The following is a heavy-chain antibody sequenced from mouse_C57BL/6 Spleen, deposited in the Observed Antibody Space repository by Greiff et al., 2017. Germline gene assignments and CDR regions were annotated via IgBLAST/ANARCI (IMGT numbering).Heavy chain of an antibody. CDR3: SSSQTAHASDY. V-gene: IGHV1-64*01. J-gene: IGHJ2*01. CDR2: IHPNSGST. D-gene: IGHD3-2*02. CDR1: GYTFTSYW. Sequence: QVQLQQPGAELVKPGASVKLSCKASGYTFTSYWMHWVKQRPGQGLEWIGMIHPNSGSTNYNEKFKSKATLTVDKAYSTAYMQLSSLTSEDSAVYYCSSSQTAHASDYWGQGTTLTVSS.